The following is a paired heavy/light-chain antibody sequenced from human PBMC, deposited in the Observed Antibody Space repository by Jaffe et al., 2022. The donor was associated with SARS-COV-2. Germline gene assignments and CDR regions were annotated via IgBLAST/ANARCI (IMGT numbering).Heavy chain of an antibody. Sequence: EVQLVESGGGLVQPGGSLRLSCVASGFSFSSYAMNWVRQAPGKGLEWVSGISGSGGSTYYADSVKGRFTMSRDNSKNTLYLQMNSLRAEDTAVYYCAKDRWQLLLGSEYNWFDPWGQGTLVTVSS. CDR2: ISGSGGST. CDR3: AKDRWQLLLGSEYNWFDP. CDR1: GFSFSSYA. J-gene: IGHJ5*02. V-gene: IGHV3-23*04. D-gene: IGHD2-15*01.
Light chain of an antibody. V-gene: IGKV3-11*01. CDR3: QQRTNWPRT. CDR1: QSVSSY. Sequence: EIVLTQSPATLSLSPGERATLSCRASQSVSSYLAWYQQKPGQAPRLLIYDASNRATGIPARFSGSGSGTDFTLTISSLEPEDFAVYYCQQRTNWPRTFGQGTKVEIK. J-gene: IGKJ1*01. CDR2: DAS.